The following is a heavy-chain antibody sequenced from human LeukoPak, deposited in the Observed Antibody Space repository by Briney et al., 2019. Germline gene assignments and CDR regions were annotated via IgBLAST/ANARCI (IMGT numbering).Heavy chain of an antibody. J-gene: IGHJ4*02. CDR1: GGSTSSSSNY. Sequence: PSQTLSLTSTASGGSTSSSSNYWGWVRPPPRRGLEWVGTIYYTGSTYYNPSLRSRVTISADTSKNQFSLKLSSVTAADTAFYYCARQKYYYGSGFDYWGQGTLVTVSS. CDR2: IYYTGST. CDR3: ARQKYYYGSGFDY. D-gene: IGHD3-10*01. V-gene: IGHV4-39*01.